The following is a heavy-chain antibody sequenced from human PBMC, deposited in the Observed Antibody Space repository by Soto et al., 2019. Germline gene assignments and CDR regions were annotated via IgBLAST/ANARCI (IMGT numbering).Heavy chain of an antibody. Sequence: ASVKVSCKASGYTFTSYGISWVRQAPGQGLEWMGWISAYNGNTNYAQKLQGRVTMTTDTSTSTAYMELRSLRSDDTAVYYCAHCSSTSCYKFDYGMDVWGQGTTVTVSS. J-gene: IGHJ6*02. D-gene: IGHD2-2*02. V-gene: IGHV1-18*04. CDR3: AHCSSTSCYKFDYGMDV. CDR1: GYTFTSYG. CDR2: ISAYNGNT.